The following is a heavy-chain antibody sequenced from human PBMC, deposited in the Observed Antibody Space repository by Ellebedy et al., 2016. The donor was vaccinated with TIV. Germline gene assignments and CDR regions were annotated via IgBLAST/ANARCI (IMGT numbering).Heavy chain of an antibody. CDR1: GGSISSGGYY. CDR2: IYYSERT. Sequence: GSLRLXXTVSGGSISSGGYYWGWIRQPPGKGLEWIGSIYYSERTYYNPSLKSRVTISVDTSKNQFSLKLSSVTAADTAVYYCARGGTVAGTEWFDPWGQGTLVTVSS. V-gene: IGHV4-39*07. J-gene: IGHJ5*02. CDR3: ARGGTVAGTEWFDP. D-gene: IGHD6-19*01.